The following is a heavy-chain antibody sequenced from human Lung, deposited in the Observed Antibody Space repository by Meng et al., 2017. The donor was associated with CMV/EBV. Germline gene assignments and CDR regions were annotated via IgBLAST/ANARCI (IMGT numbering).Heavy chain of an antibody. CDR3: AKTLHCTGTVCYSNWFDP. D-gene: IGHD2-2*01. Sequence: FIFSNYAMSWVRQAPGKGLEWISTITGSGSTTYYADSVKGRFTISRDNSKSTLYLQMNSLRAEDTALYYCAKTLHCTGTVCYSNWFDPWGQGTLVTVSS. CDR2: ITGSGSTT. CDR1: FIFSNYA. V-gene: IGHV3-23*01. J-gene: IGHJ5*02.